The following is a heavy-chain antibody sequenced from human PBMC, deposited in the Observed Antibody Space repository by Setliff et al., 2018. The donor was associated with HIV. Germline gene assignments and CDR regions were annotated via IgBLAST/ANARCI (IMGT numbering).Heavy chain of an antibody. J-gene: IGHJ6*03. D-gene: IGHD1-1*01. CDR3: ARHMEFYYYYMDV. CDR2: IHHSGST. V-gene: IGHV4-39*01. Sequence: SETLSLTCTVSGPSVSNTDYYWGWIRLPPGKGLEWIASIHHSGSTWYNPSLKSRVTISADMSKNQFSLKLFSVTAADTAVYYCARHMEFYYYYMDVWGKGTTVTVSS. CDR1: GPSVSNTDYY.